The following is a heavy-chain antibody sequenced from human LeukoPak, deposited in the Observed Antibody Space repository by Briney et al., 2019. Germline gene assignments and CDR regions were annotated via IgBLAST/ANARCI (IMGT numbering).Heavy chain of an antibody. Sequence: GGSLRLSCAASGFTFSSYAMHWVRQAPGKGLEWVAVISYDGSNKYYADSVKGRFTISRDNSKNTLYLQMNSLRAEDTAVYYCARDGGIAVAGYLDYRGQGTLVTVSS. J-gene: IGHJ4*02. CDR1: GFTFSSYA. CDR3: ARDGGIAVAGYLDY. D-gene: IGHD6-19*01. CDR2: ISYDGSNK. V-gene: IGHV3-30-3*01.